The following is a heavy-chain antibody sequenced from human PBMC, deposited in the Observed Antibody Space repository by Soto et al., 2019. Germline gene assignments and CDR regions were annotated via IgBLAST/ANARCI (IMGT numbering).Heavy chain of an antibody. CDR1: GFSLTTDRVG. J-gene: IGHJ4*02. CDR2: IYWDDSK. Sequence: QITLKESGPTLVKPTQTLTLTCTFSGFSLTTDRVGVGWIRQPPGEALEWLAVIYWDDSKTYRPSLESRLTTTKDPSKNQVALTMTNMDSVDTATYYCAHAYGGRSLYWGQGTLVTVSS. CDR3: AHAYGGRSLY. V-gene: IGHV2-5*02. D-gene: IGHD1-26*01.